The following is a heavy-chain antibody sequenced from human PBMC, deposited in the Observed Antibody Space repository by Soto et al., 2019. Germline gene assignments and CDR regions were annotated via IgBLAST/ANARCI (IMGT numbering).Heavy chain of an antibody. CDR3: ARVSWREKYGMDV. CDR2: ITFSGNTV. CDR1: GFTFSDSY. J-gene: IGHJ6*02. V-gene: IGHV3-11*01. Sequence: KPGGSLRLSCAASGFTFSDSYMSWIRQAPGKGLEWISYITFSGNTVYYADSLKGRSTISRDNAKNSLYLQMNRLRAEDTAVYYCARVSWREKYGMDVWGQGTTVTV.